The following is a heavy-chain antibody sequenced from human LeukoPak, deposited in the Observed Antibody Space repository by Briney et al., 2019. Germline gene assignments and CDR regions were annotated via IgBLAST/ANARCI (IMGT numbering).Heavy chain of an antibody. CDR3: ARESGKFDY. CDR2: ISGDGVST. J-gene: IGHJ4*02. CDR1: GLPIADFA. V-gene: IGHV3-43*02. Sequence: PGGSLRLSCVASGLPIADFAMHWVCHAPGKGLEWVSLISGDGVSTFYADSVKGRFSISRDNSKNSLSLEMNSLRTEDTAMYYCARESGKFDYWGQGTLVAVSS.